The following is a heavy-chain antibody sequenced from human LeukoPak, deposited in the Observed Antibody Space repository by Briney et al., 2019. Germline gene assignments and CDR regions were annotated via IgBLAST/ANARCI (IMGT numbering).Heavy chain of an antibody. J-gene: IGHJ4*02. CDR2: IYTSGTT. Sequence: SETLSLTCTVSTGSISSGNYCWRWIRQPAGKGLECIGHIYTSGTTNYNPSLKSRVIISVDTSKNQFSLKLSSVTAADTAVYYCARRVAAAGTTRIYYFDYWGQGTLVTVSS. CDR3: ARRVAAAGTTRIYYFDY. CDR1: TGSISSGNYC. D-gene: IGHD6-13*01. V-gene: IGHV4-61*09.